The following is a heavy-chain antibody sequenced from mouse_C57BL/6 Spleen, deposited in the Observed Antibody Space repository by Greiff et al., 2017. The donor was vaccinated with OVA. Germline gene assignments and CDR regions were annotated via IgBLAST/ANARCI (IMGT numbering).Heavy chain of an antibody. CDR3: ASIYYGSYYFDY. V-gene: IGHV5-4*03. J-gene: IGHJ2*01. CDR1: GFTFSSYA. Sequence: DVKLVESGGGLVKPGGSLKLSCAASGFTFSSYAMSWVRQTPEKRLEWVATLSDGGSYTYYPDNVKGRFTISRDHAKNNLYLQMSHLKSEDTAMYYCASIYYGSYYFDYWGQGTTLTVSS. D-gene: IGHD1-1*01. CDR2: LSDGGSYT.